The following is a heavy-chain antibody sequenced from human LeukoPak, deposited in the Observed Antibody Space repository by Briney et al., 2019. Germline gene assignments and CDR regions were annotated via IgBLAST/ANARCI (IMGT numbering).Heavy chain of an antibody. J-gene: IGHJ4*02. CDR3: ARHESSGWYFSVFDY. V-gene: IGHV5-51*01. D-gene: IGHD6-19*01. CDR2: IYPGDSDT. CDR1: GYSFTSYW. Sequence: RRGESLKISCKGSGYSFTSYWIGWVRQMPGKGLEWMGIIYPGDSDTRYSPSFQGQVTISADKSISTAYLQWSSLKASDTAMYYCARHESSGWYFSVFDYWGQGTLVTVSS.